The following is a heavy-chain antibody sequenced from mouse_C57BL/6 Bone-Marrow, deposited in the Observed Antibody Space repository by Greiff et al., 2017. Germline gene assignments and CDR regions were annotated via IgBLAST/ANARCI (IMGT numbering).Heavy chain of an antibody. V-gene: IGHV1-55*01. CDR2: IYPGSGST. CDR3: ARGGSFAY. Sequence: VQLQQPGAELVKPGASVKMSCKASRYTFTSYWITWVKPRPVQGLEWIGDIYPGSGSTNYNEKFKSKATLTVDTSSSTAYMQLSSLTSEDSAVYYCARGGSFAYWGQGTLVTVSA. CDR1: RYTFTSYW. J-gene: IGHJ3*01.